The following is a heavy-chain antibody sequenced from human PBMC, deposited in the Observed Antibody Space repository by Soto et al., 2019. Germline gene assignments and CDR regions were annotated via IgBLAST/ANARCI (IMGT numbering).Heavy chain of an antibody. CDR1: GGSVTNSSYY. CDR3: VSQRTTVPTQAYFDY. V-gene: IGHV4-39*01. Sequence: SETLSLTCTVSGGSVTNSSYYWGWIRQSPGKGLEWIGSVYYRGRSYSKSSVKSRVTISVDTSKNRFSLSLNSVTASDTAVYFCVSQRTTVPTQAYFDYWGPGALVTVSS. J-gene: IGHJ4*02. D-gene: IGHD4-17*01. CDR2: VYYRGRS.